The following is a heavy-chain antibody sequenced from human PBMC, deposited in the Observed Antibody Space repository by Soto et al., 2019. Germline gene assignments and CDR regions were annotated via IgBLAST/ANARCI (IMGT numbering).Heavy chain of an antibody. J-gene: IGHJ6*02. V-gene: IGHV3-21*01. CDR2: ISSSSSYI. Sequence: PGGSLRLSCAASGFTFSSYSMNWVRQAPGKGLEWVSSISSSSSYIYYADSVKGRFTISRDNAKNSLYLQMNSLRAEDTAVYYCASYGSSLLGYYYGMDVWGQGTTVTVSS. CDR3: ASYGSSLLGYYYGMDV. D-gene: IGHD6-6*01. CDR1: GFTFSSYS.